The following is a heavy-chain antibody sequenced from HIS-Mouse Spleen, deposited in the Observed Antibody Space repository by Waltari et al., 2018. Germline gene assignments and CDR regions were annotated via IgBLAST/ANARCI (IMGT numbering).Heavy chain of an antibody. CDR1: GGSISSSSYY. Sequence: QLQLQESGPGLVKPSETLSLTCTVSGGSISSSSYYWGWIRQPPGKGLEWIGSIYYSWSTYYNPSLKSRVTISVDTSKNQFSLKLSSVTAADTAVYYCARCGCSSTSCYPYGMDVWGQGTTVTVSS. D-gene: IGHD2-2*01. CDR2: IYYSWST. J-gene: IGHJ6*02. V-gene: IGHV4-39*07. CDR3: ARCGCSSTSCYPYGMDV.